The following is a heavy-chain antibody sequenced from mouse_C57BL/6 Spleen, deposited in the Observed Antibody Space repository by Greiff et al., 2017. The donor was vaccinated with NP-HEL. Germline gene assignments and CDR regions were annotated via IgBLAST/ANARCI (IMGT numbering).Heavy chain of an antibody. V-gene: IGHV1-50*01. D-gene: IGHD2-4*01. CDR3: ARKYDYDGNYFDY. CDR2: IDPSDSYT. CDR1: GYTFTSYW. Sequence: QVQLKQPGAELVKPGASVKLSCKASGYTFTSYWMQWVKQRPGQGLEWIGEIDPSDSYTNYNQKFKGKATLTVDTSSSTAYMQLSSLTSEDSAVYYCARKYDYDGNYFDYWGQGTTLTVSS. J-gene: IGHJ2*01.